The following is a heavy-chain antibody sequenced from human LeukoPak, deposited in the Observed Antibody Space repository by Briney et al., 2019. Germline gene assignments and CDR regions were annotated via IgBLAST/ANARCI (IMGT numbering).Heavy chain of an antibody. Sequence: GGSLRLSCTASGFTFGDYAMSWVRQAPGKGLEWVGFIRSKAYGGTTEYAASVKGRFTISRDDSKSIAYLQMNSLKTEDTAVYYCTRDRYYYDSSGVGDYWGQGTLVTVSS. D-gene: IGHD3-22*01. J-gene: IGHJ4*02. CDR1: GFTFGDYA. V-gene: IGHV3-49*04. CDR3: TRDRYYYDSSGVGDY. CDR2: IRSKAYGGTT.